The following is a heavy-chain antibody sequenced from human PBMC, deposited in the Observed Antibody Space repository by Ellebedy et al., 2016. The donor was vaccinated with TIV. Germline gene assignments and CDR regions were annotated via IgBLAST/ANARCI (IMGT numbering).Heavy chain of an antibody. CDR3: ARARSSGWLHTPDY. J-gene: IGHJ4*02. V-gene: IGHV1-46*04. CDR2: INPSGGST. D-gene: IGHD6-19*01. Sequence: AASVKVSCKASGGTFSSYAISWVRQAPGQGLEWMGIINPSGGSTTYAQNLQGRVTMTRDTSTTTVYMELSSLRSEDTAVYYCARARSSGWLHTPDYWGQGTLVIVSS. CDR1: GGTFSSYA.